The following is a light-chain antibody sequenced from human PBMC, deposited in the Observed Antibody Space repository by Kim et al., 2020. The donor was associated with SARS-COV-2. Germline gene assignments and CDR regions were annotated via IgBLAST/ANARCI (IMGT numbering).Light chain of an antibody. Sequence: QSALTQPPSASGSPGQSVTISCTGTSSDVGGYDYVSWYQQHPGKAPKLMIFEVNKRPSGVPDRFSGSKSGNTASLTVSGLQADDEADYYCSSYAGSITLVFGGGTKLTVL. J-gene: IGLJ3*02. V-gene: IGLV2-8*01. CDR3: SSYAGSITLV. CDR1: SSDVGGYDY. CDR2: EVN.